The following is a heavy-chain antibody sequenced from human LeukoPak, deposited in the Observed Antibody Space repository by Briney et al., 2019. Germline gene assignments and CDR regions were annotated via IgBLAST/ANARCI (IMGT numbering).Heavy chain of an antibody. CDR1: GFTFNNYG. Sequence: GGSLRLSCAAPGFTFNNYGMHWVRQTPGKGLEWVAFIRYNGSNKYYADSVKGRFTISRENSKNTLYLQMNSLRAEDTAVYYCAGGHSSGYYPIDYWGQGTLVTVSS. J-gene: IGHJ4*02. CDR2: IRYNGSNK. V-gene: IGHV3-30*02. CDR3: AGGHSSGYYPIDY. D-gene: IGHD3-22*01.